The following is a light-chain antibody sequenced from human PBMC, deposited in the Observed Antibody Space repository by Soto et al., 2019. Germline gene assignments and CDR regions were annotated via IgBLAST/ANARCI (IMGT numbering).Light chain of an antibody. J-gene: IGKJ3*01. CDR3: QQGYDTPPFT. V-gene: IGKV1-39*01. CDR2: AAS. CDR1: QNIRTY. Sequence: MTQSPSSLSASVGDRVTITCRASQNIRTYLNWYQQKPGTAPKLLIYAASTLQSGVPSRFSGSGSATDFTLTISSLQPEDFATYYCQQGYDTPPFTFGPGTTVDIK.